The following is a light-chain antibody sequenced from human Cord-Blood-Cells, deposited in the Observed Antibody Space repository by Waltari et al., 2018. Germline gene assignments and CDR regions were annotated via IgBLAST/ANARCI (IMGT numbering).Light chain of an antibody. Sequence: DIQMTQSPSSLSASVGDRVTLTCQASQDISNYLNWYQQKPGKAPKLLIYHASNLETGVPSRFSGSGSGTDFTFTISSLQPEDIATYYCQQYDNLPPLTFGGGTKVEIK. CDR1: QDISNY. CDR3: QQYDNLPPLT. CDR2: HAS. V-gene: IGKV1-33*01. J-gene: IGKJ4*01.